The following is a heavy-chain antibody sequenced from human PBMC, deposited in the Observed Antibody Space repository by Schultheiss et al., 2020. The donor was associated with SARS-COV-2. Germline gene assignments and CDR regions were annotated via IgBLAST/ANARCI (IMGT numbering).Heavy chain of an antibody. CDR3: ARASNPIYGFYYMDV. CDR2: INHSGST. J-gene: IGHJ6*03. Sequence: SETLSLTCAVYGGSFSGYYWRWIRQPPGKGLEWIGEINHSGSTNYNPSLKSRVTISVDTSKNQFSLKLSSVTAADTAVYYCARASNPIYGFYYMDVWGKGTSVTVSS. V-gene: IGHV4-34*01. CDR1: GGSFSGYY. D-gene: IGHD3-10*01.